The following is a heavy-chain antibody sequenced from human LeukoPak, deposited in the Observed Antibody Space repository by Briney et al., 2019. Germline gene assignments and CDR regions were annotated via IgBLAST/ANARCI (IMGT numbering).Heavy chain of an antibody. CDR3: ATLSRYGSGSYYYYFEQ. J-gene: IGHJ4*02. Sequence: GASVKVSCKASGDTFTSYYFHWVRQATGQGLEWMGILNPSGGSTSYAQQFQGRVTMTRDTSTRTVYMDLSSLRSEATAMYYCATLSRYGSGSYYYYFEQWGQGTLVTVSS. D-gene: IGHD3-10*01. CDR2: LNPSGGST. CDR1: GDTFTSYY. V-gene: IGHV1-46*01.